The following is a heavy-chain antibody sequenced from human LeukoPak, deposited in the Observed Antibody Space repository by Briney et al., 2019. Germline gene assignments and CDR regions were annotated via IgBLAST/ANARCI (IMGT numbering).Heavy chain of an antibody. Sequence: ASVKVSCKASGGTFSSYAISWVRQAPGQGLEWMGGIIPIFGTANYAQKFQGRVTITADESTSTAYMELSSLRSEDTAVYYCARDADDYGDYPFDYWGQGTLVTVSS. CDR1: GGTFSSYA. CDR2: IIPIFGTA. V-gene: IGHV1-69*13. D-gene: IGHD4-17*01. CDR3: ARDADDYGDYPFDY. J-gene: IGHJ4*02.